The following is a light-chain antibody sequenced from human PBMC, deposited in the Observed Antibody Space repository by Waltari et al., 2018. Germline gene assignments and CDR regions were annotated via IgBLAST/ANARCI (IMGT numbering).Light chain of an antibody. Sequence: EIVMTQSPATLSVSPGERATLSCRASQRVSSNLAWYEQKPGQAHRLLIYGASTRATGIPARFSGSGSGTEFTLTISSMQSEDFAVYYCQQYNNWPPYTFGQGTKLEIK. CDR2: GAS. CDR3: QQYNNWPPYT. V-gene: IGKV3-15*01. CDR1: QRVSSN. J-gene: IGKJ2*01.